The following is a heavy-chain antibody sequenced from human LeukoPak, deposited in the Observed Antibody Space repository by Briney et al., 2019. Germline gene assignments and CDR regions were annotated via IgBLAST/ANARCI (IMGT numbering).Heavy chain of an antibody. CDR3: ARDLESEPGQGPDY. Sequence: GGSLRLSCAASGFTFNTYAMHWVRQVPGKGLEWVAVISYDGSNKYYADSVKGRFTISRDNSKNTLYLQMYSLRGEDTGVYYCARDLESEPGQGPDYWGQGTLVTVSS. CDR1: GFTFNTYA. V-gene: IGHV3-30-3*01. D-gene: IGHD1-14*01. J-gene: IGHJ4*02. CDR2: ISYDGSNK.